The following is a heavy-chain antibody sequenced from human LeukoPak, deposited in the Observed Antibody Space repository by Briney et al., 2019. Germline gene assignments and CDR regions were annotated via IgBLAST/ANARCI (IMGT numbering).Heavy chain of an antibody. CDR2: ISAYNGNT. V-gene: IGHV1-18*01. CDR3: ARDRRYCSGGSFPPRPTGVPGY. CDR1: GYTFTSYG. Sequence: ASVKVSCKASGYTFTSYGISWVRQAPGQGLEWMGWISAYNGNTNYAQKLQGRVTMTTDTSTSTAYMELRSLRSDDTAVYYCARDRRYCSGGSFPPRPTGVPGYWGQGTLVTVSS. J-gene: IGHJ4*02. D-gene: IGHD2-15*01.